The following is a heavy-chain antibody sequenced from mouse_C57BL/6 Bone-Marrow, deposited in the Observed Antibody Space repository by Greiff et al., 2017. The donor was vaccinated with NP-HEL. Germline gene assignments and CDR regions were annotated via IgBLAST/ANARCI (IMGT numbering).Heavy chain of an antibody. D-gene: IGHD4-1*01. CDR2: IYPGSGNT. CDR1: GYSFTSYY. J-gene: IGHJ2*01. Sequence: QVQLQQSGPELVKPGASVKISCKASGYSFTSYYIHWVKQRPGQGLEWIGWIYPGSGNTKYNEKFKGKATLTADTSSSTAYMQLSSLISEDSAVYYCAPLTGPYYFDYWGQGTTLTVSS. V-gene: IGHV1-66*01. CDR3: APLTGPYYFDY.